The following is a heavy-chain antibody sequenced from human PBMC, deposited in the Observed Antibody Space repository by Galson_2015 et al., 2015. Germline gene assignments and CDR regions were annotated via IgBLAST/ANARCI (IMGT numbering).Heavy chain of an antibody. CDR2: IYYSGST. Sequence: SEPLSLTCTVSGGSISSSSYYWGWIRQPPGKGLEWIGSIYYSGSTYYNPSLKSRVTISVDTSKNQFSLKLSSVTAADTAVYYCARLTSGYSSGWGGRTPIGAFDIWGQGTMVTVSS. J-gene: IGHJ3*02. V-gene: IGHV4-39*01. CDR1: GGSISSSSYY. D-gene: IGHD6-19*01. CDR3: ARLTSGYSSGWGGRTPIGAFDI.